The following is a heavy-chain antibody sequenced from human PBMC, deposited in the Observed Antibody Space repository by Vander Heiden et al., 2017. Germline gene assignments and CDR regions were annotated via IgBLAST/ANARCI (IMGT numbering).Heavy chain of an antibody. CDR3: ARDPSTMDGDYPRY. D-gene: IGHD4-17*01. Sequence: QVQLVESGGGVVQPGRALRLSCAASGFTFTTYGIHWGGQAPGRGLEWVAHIWYDGDNKYYADSVKGRFTISRDNSKNTVYLQMNSLRPDDTAVYYCARDPSTMDGDYPRYWGQGTLVTVSS. CDR2: IWYDGDNK. V-gene: IGHV3-33*01. CDR1: GFTFTTYG. J-gene: IGHJ4*02.